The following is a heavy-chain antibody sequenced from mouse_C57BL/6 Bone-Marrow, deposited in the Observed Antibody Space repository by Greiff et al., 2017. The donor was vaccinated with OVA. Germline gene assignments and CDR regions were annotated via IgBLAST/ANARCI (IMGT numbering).Heavy chain of an antibody. Sequence: QVQLQQPGAELVKPGASVKVSCKASGYTFTSYWMHWVKQRPGQGLEWIGRIHPSDSDTNYNQKFKGKATLTVDKSSSTAYMQLSSLTSEDSAVYYWAIGDYYGSAFAYWGQGTLVTVSA. V-gene: IGHV1-74*01. J-gene: IGHJ3*01. D-gene: IGHD1-1*01. CDR3: AIGDYYGSAFAY. CDR2: IHPSDSDT. CDR1: GYTFTSYW.